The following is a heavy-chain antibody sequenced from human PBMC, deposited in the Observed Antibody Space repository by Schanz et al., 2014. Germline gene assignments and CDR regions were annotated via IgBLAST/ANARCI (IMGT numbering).Heavy chain of an antibody. CDR3: ARGPSQGYSYGHNIGAYYYGMDV. J-gene: IGHJ6*02. CDR1: GGTFSSYA. CDR2: IIPILGLA. D-gene: IGHD5-18*01. Sequence: QVQLVQSGAEVKKPGSSVKVSCKASGGTFSSYAFSWVRQAPGQGLEWMGKIIPILGLAKYEQKFQDKVTITADTSTATAYMELSGLRSEDTAVYYCARGPSQGYSYGHNIGAYYYGMDVWGQGTTVTVSS. V-gene: IGHV1-69*04.